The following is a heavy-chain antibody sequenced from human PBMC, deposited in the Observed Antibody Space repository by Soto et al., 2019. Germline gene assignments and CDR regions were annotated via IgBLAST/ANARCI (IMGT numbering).Heavy chain of an antibody. Sequence: SETLSLTCTVSNGSVSSGTYSWSWVRQPPGKGLEWIGYIYYSGTTYYTPSLKSRLTMSMDRANDHFSLNLTSVTAADTAVYFCARGHYYYGMDAWGQGITVTVSS. J-gene: IGHJ6*02. CDR2: IYYSGTT. CDR3: ARGHYYYGMDA. CDR1: NGSVSSGTYS. V-gene: IGHV4-30-2*01.